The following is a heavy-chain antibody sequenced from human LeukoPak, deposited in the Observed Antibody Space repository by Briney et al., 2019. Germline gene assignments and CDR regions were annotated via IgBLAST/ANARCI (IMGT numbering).Heavy chain of an antibody. J-gene: IGHJ6*03. V-gene: IGHV3-23*01. CDR3: AKGPGRIYYMDV. CDR1: GFTFTSYA. CDR2: ISGSGGTT. Sequence: GRSLRLSCAASGFTFTSYAMSWVRQAPGKGLEWVSGISGSGGTTYYADSVKGRFTVSRDNSKNTLYLQMNSLRAEDTAVYYCAKGPGRIYYMDVWGKGTTVTVSS. D-gene: IGHD3-10*01.